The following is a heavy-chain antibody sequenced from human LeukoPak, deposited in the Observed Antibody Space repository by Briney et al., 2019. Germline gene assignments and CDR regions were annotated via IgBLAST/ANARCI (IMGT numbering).Heavy chain of an antibody. J-gene: IGHJ4*02. D-gene: IGHD2/OR15-2a*01. Sequence: GGSLRLSCVASGFTFTTYWMHWVRQAPGKGLVWVSRINGDGSNSNYADSVKGRFTISRDNARNTLYLQMNGLRAEDTALYYCARTCPTSLFDFWGQGTLVTVSS. CDR1: GFTFTTYW. CDR2: INGDGSNS. CDR3: ARTCPTSLFDF. V-gene: IGHV3-74*01.